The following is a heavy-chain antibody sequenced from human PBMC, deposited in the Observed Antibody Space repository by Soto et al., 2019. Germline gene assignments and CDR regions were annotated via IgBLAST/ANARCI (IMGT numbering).Heavy chain of an antibody. CDR3: ARQGHTYYDFWCGSITQYYFDY. V-gene: IGHV3-21*01. Sequence: GESLKISCAASGFTFSSYSMNWVRQAPGKGLEWVSSISSSSSYIYYADSLKGRFTISRDNAKNSLYLQMNSLRAEDTAVYYCARQGHTYYDFWCGSITQYYFDYWGQGTLVTVSS. CDR1: GFTFSSYS. D-gene: IGHD3-3*01. CDR2: ISSSSSYI. J-gene: IGHJ4*02.